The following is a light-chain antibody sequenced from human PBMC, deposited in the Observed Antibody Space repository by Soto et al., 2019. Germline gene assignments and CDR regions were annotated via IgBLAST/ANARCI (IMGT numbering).Light chain of an antibody. V-gene: IGKV4-1*01. Sequence: DIVMTQSPDSLAVSLGERATINCKSSQSVLYSSNNKNYLAWYQQKPGQPPKLLIYWASTREPGVPDRLSGSGSGTDFTLTISSLQAEDVAVYYCQQYYITPQTFGQGTKVEIK. CDR2: WAS. CDR1: QSVLYSSNNKNY. J-gene: IGKJ1*01. CDR3: QQYYITPQT.